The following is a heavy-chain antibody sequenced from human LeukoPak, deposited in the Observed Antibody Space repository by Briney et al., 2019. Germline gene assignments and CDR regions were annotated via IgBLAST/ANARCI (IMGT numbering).Heavy chain of an antibody. CDR2: IKSKTDDGTT. Sequence: GGSLRLSCVASGFTFSYAWMSWVRQAPGKGLQWVGRIKSKTDDGTTDYAAPVKGRFTISRDDSQNTLYLQMNNLKIQATAVYYSTTDLSSVAGTFDYWGQGIQVTVSS. V-gene: IGHV3-15*01. CDR1: GFTFSYAW. D-gene: IGHD6-19*01. J-gene: IGHJ4*02. CDR3: TTDLSSVAGTFDY.